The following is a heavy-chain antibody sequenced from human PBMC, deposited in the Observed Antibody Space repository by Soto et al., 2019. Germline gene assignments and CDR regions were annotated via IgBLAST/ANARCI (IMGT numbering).Heavy chain of an antibody. CDR1: GFRFDDYA. D-gene: IGHD2-2*01. V-gene: IGHV3-9*01. J-gene: IGHJ3*02. Sequence: EVHLVESGRGLVQPGRSLRLSCAGSGFRFDDYAMHWVRQPPGKGLEWVSGISWNSGNRGYADSVKGRFTISRDNVKNSLYLQMNSLRAGDTALHYCAKELISGAMGAFDIWCQGTMVTVSS. CDR3: AKELISGAMGAFDI. CDR2: ISWNSGNR.